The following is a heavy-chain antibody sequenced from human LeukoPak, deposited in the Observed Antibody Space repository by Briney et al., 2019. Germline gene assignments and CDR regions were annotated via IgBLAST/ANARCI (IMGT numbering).Heavy chain of an antibody. CDR3: ARGRRSRNYYGSRGFVWVDY. CDR1: GGSFSGYY. V-gene: IGHV4-34*01. Sequence: PSETLSLTCAVYGGSFSGYYWSWIRQPPGKGLEWIGEINHSGSTNYNPSLESRVTISVDTSKNQFSLKLSSVTAADTAVYYCARGRRSRNYYGSRGFVWVDYWGQGTLVTVSS. D-gene: IGHD3-10*01. CDR2: INHSGST. J-gene: IGHJ4*02.